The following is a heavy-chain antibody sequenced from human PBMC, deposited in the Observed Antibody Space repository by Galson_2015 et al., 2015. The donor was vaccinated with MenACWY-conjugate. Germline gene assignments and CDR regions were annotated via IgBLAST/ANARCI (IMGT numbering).Heavy chain of an antibody. D-gene: IGHD3-3*01. V-gene: IGHV3-74*01. Sequence: SLRLSCAASGFTFSRYWMHWVRHAPGKGLVWVSRIDSEGTSTTYADSVKGRFTISRDNAKDTLYLQMNSLRAEDTAVYYCARDRGAFSSAIPGNYFDPWGQGTLVTVSS. CDR2: IDSEGTST. J-gene: IGHJ5*02. CDR1: GFTFSRYW. CDR3: ARDRGAFSSAIPGNYFDP.